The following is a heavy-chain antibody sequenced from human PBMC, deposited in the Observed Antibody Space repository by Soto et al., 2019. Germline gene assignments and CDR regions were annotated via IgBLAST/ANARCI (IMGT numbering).Heavy chain of an antibody. CDR3: ARDNWNSN. J-gene: IGHJ4*02. CDR2: INSDGSST. D-gene: IGHD1-20*01. V-gene: IGHV3-74*01. CDR1: GFTFSSYD. Sequence: GGSLRLSCAASGFTFSSYDMHWVRQATGKGLEWVSRINSDGSSTNYADSVKGRFAILRDNAKNTLYLQMNSLRAEDTAVYYCARDNWNSNWGQGTLVTVSS.